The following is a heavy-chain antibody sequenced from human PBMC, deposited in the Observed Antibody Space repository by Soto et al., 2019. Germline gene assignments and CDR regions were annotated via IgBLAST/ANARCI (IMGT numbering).Heavy chain of an antibody. CDR3: AKEIRVYSSSWSFDY. V-gene: IGHV3-30*18. Sequence: QVQLVESGGGVVQPGRSLRLSCAASGFTFSSYGMHWVRQAPGEGLEWVVVISYDGGSQYYTDSAKGRFTISRDNSKNPLYLQMNSLRPEDTAVYYCAKEIRVYSSSWSFDYWGQGTLVTVAS. CDR2: ISYDGGSQ. J-gene: IGHJ4*02. CDR1: GFTFSSYG. D-gene: IGHD6-13*01.